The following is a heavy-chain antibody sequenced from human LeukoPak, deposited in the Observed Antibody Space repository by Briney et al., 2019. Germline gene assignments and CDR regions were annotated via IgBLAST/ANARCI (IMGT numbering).Heavy chain of an antibody. D-gene: IGHD6-13*01. CDR2: ISSSSSYI. Sequence: PGGSLRLSCAASGFTFSSYSMNWVRQAPGKGLEWVSSISSSSSYIYYADSVKGRFTISRDNAKNSLYLQMNILRAEDTAVYYCARGRRYSSSWYQDYWGQGTLVTVSS. CDR1: GFTFSSYS. V-gene: IGHV3-21*01. J-gene: IGHJ4*02. CDR3: ARGRRYSSSWYQDY.